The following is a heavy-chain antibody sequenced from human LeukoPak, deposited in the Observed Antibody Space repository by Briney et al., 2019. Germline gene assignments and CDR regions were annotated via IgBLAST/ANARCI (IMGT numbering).Heavy chain of an antibody. V-gene: IGHV1-18*01. J-gene: IGHJ4*02. Sequence: ASVKVSCKASGYTFTSYGISWVRQAPGQGLEWMGWISVNNGNTNYAQNLQGRVTMTTDTSTSTAYMELRSLRSEDTAVYYCARGPEMATIGSDYWGQGTLVTVSS. CDR2: ISVNNGNT. CDR1: GYTFTSYG. CDR3: ARGPEMATIGSDY. D-gene: IGHD5-24*01.